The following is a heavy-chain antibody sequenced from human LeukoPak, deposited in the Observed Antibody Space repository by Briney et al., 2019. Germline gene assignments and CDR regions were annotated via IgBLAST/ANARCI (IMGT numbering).Heavy chain of an antibody. D-gene: IGHD7-27*01. CDR3: AKDSVQTGDFYWYFDL. CDR2: ISARGGSP. V-gene: IGHV3-23*01. Sequence: GGSLRLSCAASGFTFSSYAMSWVRQAPGKGLEWVSGISARGGSPFYADSVKGRFNISRDNSKNTLYLQMNSLRADDTAIYYCAKDSVQTGDFYWYFDLWGRGTLVTVSS. J-gene: IGHJ2*01. CDR1: GFTFSSYA.